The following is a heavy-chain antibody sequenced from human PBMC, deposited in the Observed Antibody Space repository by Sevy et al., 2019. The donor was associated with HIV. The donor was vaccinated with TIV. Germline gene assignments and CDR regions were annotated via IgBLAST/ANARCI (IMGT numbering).Heavy chain of an antibody. Sequence: SETLSLTCTVSGGSISGYYWSWIRQPPGKGLEWIGYIFYSRSTNYNPSLKTRASISVEKPKNHYSIRLTSVTAADTAVYYCARADNACYYAVDLWGQGTMVTVSS. CDR2: IFYSRST. D-gene: IGHD1-1*01. CDR3: ARADNACYYAVDL. V-gene: IGHV4-59*01. J-gene: IGHJ6*02. CDR1: GGSISGYY.